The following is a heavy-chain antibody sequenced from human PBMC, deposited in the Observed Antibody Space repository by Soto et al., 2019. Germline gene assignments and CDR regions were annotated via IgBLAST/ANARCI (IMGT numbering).Heavy chain of an antibody. V-gene: IGHV4-61*01. CDR2: IYYSGST. D-gene: IGHD5-12*01. CDR3: AGDHSGYDRYYYNGLDV. J-gene: IGHJ6*02. Sequence: QVQLQESGPGLVKPSETLSLTCTVSGGSVSSDSYYWSWIRQPPGKGLEWIGYIYYSGSTKYNPSRKSRVTIAVDTSKNLFSLKLSSVTAEDTAVYCCAGDHSGYDRYYYNGLDVWGQGTTVTVSS. CDR1: GGSVSSDSYY.